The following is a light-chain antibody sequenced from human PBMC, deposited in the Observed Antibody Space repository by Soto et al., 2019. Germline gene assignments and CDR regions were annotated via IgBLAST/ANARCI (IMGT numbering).Light chain of an antibody. V-gene: IGLV2-14*01. CDR1: SSDVGGYNY. J-gene: IGLJ3*02. Sequence: QSVLAQPASVSGSPGQSITISCTGTSSDVGGYNYVSWYQQHPGKAPKLMIYGVSNRPSGVSNRFSGSKSDNTASLTISALQAEDEADYYCTSYTSSTTWVFGGGTKVTAL. CDR3: TSYTSSTTWV. CDR2: GVS.